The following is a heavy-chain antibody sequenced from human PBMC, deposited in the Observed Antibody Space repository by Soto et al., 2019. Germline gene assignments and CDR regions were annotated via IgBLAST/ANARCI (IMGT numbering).Heavy chain of an antibody. J-gene: IGHJ4*02. Sequence: VQLVESGGGLVQTGGSLRLSCAASGFSFSSYWMHWVRQAPGEGLVWVSRINGDGTSTNYADSVKGRFTISRDNAQNTLYLQMNSRRAEDTAVYSCARGLYRDYGQDYWGQGTLVTVSS. CDR2: INGDGTST. CDR1: GFSFSSYW. CDR3: ARGLYRDYGQDY. V-gene: IGHV3-74*01. D-gene: IGHD4-17*01.